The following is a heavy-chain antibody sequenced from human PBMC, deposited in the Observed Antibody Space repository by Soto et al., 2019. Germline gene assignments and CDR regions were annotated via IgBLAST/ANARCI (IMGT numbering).Heavy chain of an antibody. V-gene: IGHV3-66*04. CDR1: GFTVSSNY. CDR2: IYTGGLT. J-gene: IGHJ4*02. CDR3: ARPFGGASSLPFAS. D-gene: IGHD2-15*01. Sequence: EVQLVESGGALVQPGGSLRLSCAASGFTVSSNYMNWVRQAPGKGLEWVSVIYTGGLTSYADSVKGRFIISRDSSKNTLYLQMNSLRIEDTAVYYWARPFGGASSLPFASWGQGTLVSAPS.